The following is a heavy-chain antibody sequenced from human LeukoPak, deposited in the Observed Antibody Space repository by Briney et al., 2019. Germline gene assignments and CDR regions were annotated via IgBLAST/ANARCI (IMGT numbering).Heavy chain of an antibody. CDR1: GFTFSSYA. J-gene: IGHJ4*02. Sequence: GGSLRLPCAASGFTFSSYAMSWVRQAPGKGLEWVSAISGSGGSTYYADSMKGRFTISRDNSKNTLYLQMNSLRAEDTAVYYCAKYSHDSSGSYDYWGQGTLVTVSS. CDR3: AKYSHDSSGSYDY. CDR2: ISGSGGST. V-gene: IGHV3-23*01. D-gene: IGHD3-22*01.